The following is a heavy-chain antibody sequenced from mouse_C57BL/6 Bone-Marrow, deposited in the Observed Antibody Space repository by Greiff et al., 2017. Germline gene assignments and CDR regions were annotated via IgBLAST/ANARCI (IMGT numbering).Heavy chain of an antibody. V-gene: IGHV1-66*01. D-gene: IGHD2-2*01. CDR1: GYSFTSYY. CDR2: IYPGSGNT. CDR3: ATFGGYDLYFDY. Sequence: VQLQESGPELVKPGASVKISCKASGYSFTSYYIHWVKQRPGQGLEWIGWIYPGSGNTKYNEKFKGKATLTADTSSSTAYMQLSSLTSEDSAVYYGATFGGYDLYFDYWGQGTTLTVSS. J-gene: IGHJ2*01.